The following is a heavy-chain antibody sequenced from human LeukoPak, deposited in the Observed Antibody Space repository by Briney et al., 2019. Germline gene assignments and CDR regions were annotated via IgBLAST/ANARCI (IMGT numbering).Heavy chain of an antibody. CDR2: IYYSGST. J-gene: IGHJ4*02. D-gene: IGHD3-10*01. V-gene: IGHV4-31*03. CDR1: GGSISSGGYY. CDR3: ARALDYYYGSGSYQTYFDY. Sequence: SETLSLTCTVSGGSISSGGYYWSWIRQHPGKGLEWIGYIYYSGSTYYNPSLKSRVTISVDTSKNQFSLKLSSVTAADTAVYYCARALDYYYGSGSYQTYFDYWGQGTLVTVSS.